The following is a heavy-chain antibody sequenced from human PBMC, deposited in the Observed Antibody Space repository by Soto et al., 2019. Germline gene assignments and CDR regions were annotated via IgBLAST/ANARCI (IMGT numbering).Heavy chain of an antibody. CDR3: ARGGYRSSTSCSLFDY. J-gene: IGHJ4*02. CDR1: RFTFSTYW. CDR2: IRQDGSQK. D-gene: IGHD2-2*03. Sequence: GGSLRLSCAASRFTFSTYWMSWVRQAPGKGLEWVANIRQDGSQKYYVDSVKGRFTISRDNAKNSLYLQMNSLRADDTAVYYCARGGYRSSTSCSLFDYWGQGTLVTVSS. V-gene: IGHV3-7*01.